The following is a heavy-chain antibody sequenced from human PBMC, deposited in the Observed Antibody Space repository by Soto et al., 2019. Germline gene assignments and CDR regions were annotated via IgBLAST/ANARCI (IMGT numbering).Heavy chain of an antibody. CDR1: GGSISASF. Sequence: QVQLQESGPGLVKPSETLSLTCTVSGGSISASFWSWIRQPPGKGLEWIGYISYSGTTTYNPSLKSRLTMSVDTSKNQFSLRLSSVTAADAAVYYCAGLPSYSGYNPSAFDIWGQGTMVTVSS. V-gene: IGHV4-59*01. J-gene: IGHJ3*02. D-gene: IGHD5-12*01. CDR3: AGLPSYSGYNPSAFDI. CDR2: ISYSGTT.